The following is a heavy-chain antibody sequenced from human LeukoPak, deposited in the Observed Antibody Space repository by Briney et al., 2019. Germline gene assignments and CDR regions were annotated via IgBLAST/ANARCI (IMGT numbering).Heavy chain of an antibody. V-gene: IGHV3-21*01. CDR1: GFTFRSYS. CDR3: AREF. CDR2: IDPSSTYI. Sequence: PGGSLRLSCAASGFTFRSYSMNWVRQAPGKGLEWVSAIDPSSTYIYYADSVKGRFTISRDNAENSLYLQMNSLRVEDTAVYYCAREFWGQGTLVTVSS. J-gene: IGHJ4*02.